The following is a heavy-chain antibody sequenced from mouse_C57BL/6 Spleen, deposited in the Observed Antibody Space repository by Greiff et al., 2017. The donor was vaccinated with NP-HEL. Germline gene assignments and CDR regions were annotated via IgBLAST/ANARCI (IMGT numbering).Heavy chain of an antibody. CDR2: ISYDGSN. V-gene: IGHV3-6*01. Sequence: VQLQQSGPGLVKPSQSLSLTCSVTGYSITSGYYWNWIRQFPGNKLEWMGYISYDGSNNYNPSLKNRISITRDTSKNQFFLKLNSVTTEDTATYYCAREDDYAVSYWGQGTTLTVSS. CDR1: GYSITSGYY. D-gene: IGHD2-4*01. J-gene: IGHJ2*01. CDR3: AREDDYAVSY.